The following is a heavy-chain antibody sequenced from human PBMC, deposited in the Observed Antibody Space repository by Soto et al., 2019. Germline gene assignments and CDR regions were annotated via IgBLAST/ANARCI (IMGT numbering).Heavy chain of an antibody. CDR1: GYTFTSYG. CDR2: ISAYNGNT. CDR3: ASHYDSSGYYYRGLDY. J-gene: IGHJ4*02. Sequence: ASVKVSCKASGYTFTSYGISWVRQAPGQGLEWMGWISAYNGNTNYAQKLQGRVTMTTDTSTSTAYMELRSLRSEDTAVYYCASHYDSSGYYYRGLDYWGQGTLVTVSS. V-gene: IGHV1-18*01. D-gene: IGHD3-22*01.